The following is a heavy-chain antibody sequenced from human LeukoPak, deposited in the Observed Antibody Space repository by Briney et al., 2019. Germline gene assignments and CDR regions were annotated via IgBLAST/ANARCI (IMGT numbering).Heavy chain of an antibody. CDR3: ATVSGSSSSGFDY. CDR2: INPNSGGT. V-gene: IGHV1-2*02. D-gene: IGHD6-6*01. J-gene: IGHJ4*02. CDR1: GYTFTGYY. Sequence: ASVKVSCRASGYTFTGYYMYWVRQAPGQGLEWMGWINPNSGGTKYGQKFQGRIIMTSDTSTSTAYMELSSLRSDDTAVFYCATVSGSSSSGFDYWGQGTLVTVSS.